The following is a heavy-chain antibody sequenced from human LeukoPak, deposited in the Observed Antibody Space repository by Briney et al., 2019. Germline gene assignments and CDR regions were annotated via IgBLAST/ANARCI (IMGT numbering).Heavy chain of an antibody. CDR2: IWNEGNNK. D-gene: IGHD3-10*01. CDR3: ARAVRYGSGTYLDY. Sequence: RGGSPRLSCVASGFIFSTYGMHWVRQAPGKGLEGVAVIWNEGNNKYYADSVKGRFSISRDNSQNTLYLQLNSLRDEDTAVYSCARAVRYGSGTYLDYWGQGTLVTVSS. J-gene: IGHJ4*02. CDR1: GFIFSTYG. V-gene: IGHV3-33*01.